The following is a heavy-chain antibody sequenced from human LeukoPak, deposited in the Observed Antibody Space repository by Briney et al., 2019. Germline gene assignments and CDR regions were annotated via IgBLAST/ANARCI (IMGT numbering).Heavy chain of an antibody. CDR2: IRYDGSNK. D-gene: IGHD3-3*01. CDR1: GFTFSSYG. Sequence: GGSLRPSCAASGFTFSSYGMHWVRQAPGKGLEWVAFIRYDGSNKYYADSVKGRFTISRDNSKNTLYLQMNSLRAEDTAVYYCAKEGPYDFWSGPYYYYMDVWGKGTTVTVSS. J-gene: IGHJ6*03. CDR3: AKEGPYDFWSGPYYYYMDV. V-gene: IGHV3-30*02.